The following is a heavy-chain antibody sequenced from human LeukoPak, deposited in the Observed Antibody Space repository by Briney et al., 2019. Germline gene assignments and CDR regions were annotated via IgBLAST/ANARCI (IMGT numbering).Heavy chain of an antibody. Sequence: GGSLRLSCAASGFTLSCCGMHWVRQAPGKGLEWVSGINWNGGSTGYADSVKGRFTISRDNAKNSLYLQMNSLRAEDTAVYYCARAIGDYYYYFYMDVWGKGTTVTISS. D-gene: IGHD4-17*01. CDR1: GFTLSCCG. CDR3: ARAIGDYYYYFYMDV. CDR2: INWNGGST. J-gene: IGHJ6*03. V-gene: IGHV3-20*04.